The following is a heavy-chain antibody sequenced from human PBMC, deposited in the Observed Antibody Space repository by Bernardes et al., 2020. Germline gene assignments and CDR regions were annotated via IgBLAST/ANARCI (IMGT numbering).Heavy chain of an antibody. V-gene: IGHV3-30-3*01. CDR2: ISIYGNYK. CDR3: ARDADFSGGHDYFDY. D-gene: IGHD3-3*01. CDR1: GFAFSDYA. J-gene: IGHJ4*02. Sequence: GGSLRLSCAASGFAFSDYAMAWVRQAPGKGLEWVAIISIYGNYKYYADSVKGRFTISRDTSKNTLFLLMNSLRPDDTAVYYCARDADFSGGHDYFDYWGQGILVSVSS.